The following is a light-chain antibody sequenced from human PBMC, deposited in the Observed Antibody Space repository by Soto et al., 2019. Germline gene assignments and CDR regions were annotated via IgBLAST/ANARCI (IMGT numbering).Light chain of an antibody. J-gene: IGLJ3*02. CDR2: DNN. CDR1: NSNIGDNS. V-gene: IGLV1-51*01. Sequence: QSVLTQPPSMSAAPGQMVAISCSGTNSNIGDNSVSWYQHFPGTAPKVLIYDNNRRPSGIPDRFSGSKSGTSATLTIIGLQTGDEADYYCATWDSALSAGVFGGGTKVTVL. CDR3: ATWDSALSAGV.